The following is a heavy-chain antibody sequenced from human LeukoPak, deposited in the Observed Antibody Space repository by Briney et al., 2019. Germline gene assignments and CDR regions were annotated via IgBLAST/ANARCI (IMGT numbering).Heavy chain of an antibody. J-gene: IGHJ4*02. D-gene: IGHD2-2*02. CDR3: AAQPTRVYHFDY. CDR1: GFTSRNNF. Sequence: GGSLRLSCAASGFTSRNNFTNVWMSWVRQAPGKGLEWVSILYSGGNTYYADSVKGRFTISRDNSKNTLYLQMNSLRAEDTAVYYCAAQPTRVYHFDYWGQGTLVTVSS. V-gene: IGHV3-53*01. CDR2: LYSGGNT.